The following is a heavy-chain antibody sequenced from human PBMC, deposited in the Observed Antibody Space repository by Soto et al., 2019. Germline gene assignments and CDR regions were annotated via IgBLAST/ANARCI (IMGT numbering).Heavy chain of an antibody. CDR3: TTDLNGDFRGAVDN. J-gene: IGHJ3*02. Sequence: EVQLLESGGGLVPPGGSLRRSCAASRSTLSRYCMTWVRQGPSKGLEWVSTITASGAGTYYADSVKGRFTISRDNSKNTLYLQLNNLRAEDTAVYYCTTDLNGDFRGAVDNWGQGTMVTVSS. D-gene: IGHD2-21*02. V-gene: IGHV3-23*01. CDR2: ITASGAGT. CDR1: RSTLSRYC.